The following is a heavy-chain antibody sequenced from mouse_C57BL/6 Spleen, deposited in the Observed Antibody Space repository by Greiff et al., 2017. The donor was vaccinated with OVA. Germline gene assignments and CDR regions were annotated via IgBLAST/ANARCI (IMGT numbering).Heavy chain of an antibody. CDR1: GFSLTSYG. CDR3: ASSIITTMDY. J-gene: IGHJ4*01. D-gene: IGHD1-1*01. Sequence: VKLVESGPGLVAPSQSLSITCTVSGFSLTSYGVDWVRQSPGKGLEWLGVIWGVGSTNYNSALKSRLSISKDNSKSQVFLKMNSLQTDDTAMYYCASSIITTMDYWGQGTSVTVSS. CDR2: IWGVGST. V-gene: IGHV2-6*01.